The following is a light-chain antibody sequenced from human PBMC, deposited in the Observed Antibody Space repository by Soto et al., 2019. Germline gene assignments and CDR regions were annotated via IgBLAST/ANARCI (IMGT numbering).Light chain of an antibody. CDR1: QSFRGL. Sequence: ENVLTQSPGTLSLSPGERATLSCRASQSFRGLLAWYQQKPGQAPRLLIYDASNRATGIPARFSGSGSGTDFTLTISSLEPEDFAVYYCQQRSNWPPKITFGQGTRLEIK. V-gene: IGKV3-11*01. CDR2: DAS. CDR3: QQRSNWPPKIT. J-gene: IGKJ5*01.